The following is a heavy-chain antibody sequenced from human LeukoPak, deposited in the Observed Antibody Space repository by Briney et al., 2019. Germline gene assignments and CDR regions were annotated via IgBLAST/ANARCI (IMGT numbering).Heavy chain of an antibody. V-gene: IGHV3-23*01. CDR1: GFTFSDYG. CDR2: VTSGAGT. CDR3: ARDYPSGDDYMSPTFLDY. D-gene: IGHD5-24*01. J-gene: IGHJ4*02. Sequence: GGSLRLSCAASGFTFSDYGMHWVRQAPGKGLEWVSAVTSGAGTYYADSVKGRFTISRDNSKSTLYLQMNSLRAEDTAVYYCARDYPSGDDYMSPTFLDYWGQGTLVTVSS.